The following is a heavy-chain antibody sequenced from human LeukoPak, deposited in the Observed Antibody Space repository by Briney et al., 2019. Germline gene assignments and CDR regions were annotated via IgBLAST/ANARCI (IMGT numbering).Heavy chain of an antibody. J-gene: IGHJ5*02. CDR1: GGSISSYY. D-gene: IGHD3-3*01. CDR3: ASGPRSYYDFWSGYYTGSWFDP. CDR2: IYYGGST. V-gene: IGHV4-59*01. Sequence: SETLSLTCTVSGGSISSYYWSWIRQPPGKGLEWIGYIYYGGSTNYNPSLKSRVTISVDTSKNQFSLKLSSVTAADTAVYYCASGPRSYYDFWSGYYTGSWFDPWGQGTLVTVSS.